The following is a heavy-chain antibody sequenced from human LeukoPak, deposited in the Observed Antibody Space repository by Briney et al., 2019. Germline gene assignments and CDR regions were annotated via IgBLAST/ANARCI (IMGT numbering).Heavy chain of an antibody. CDR2: IYYSGST. J-gene: IGHJ4*02. CDR1: GGSISSYY. V-gene: IGHV4-59*13. D-gene: IGHD7-27*01. CDR3: ARALGIGSFFDY. Sequence: SETLSLTCTVSGGSISSYYWSWIRQPPGKGLEWIGYIYYSGSTNYNPSLKSRVTISVDTSKNQFSLKLSSVTAADTAVYYCARALGIGSFFDYWGQGTLVTVSS.